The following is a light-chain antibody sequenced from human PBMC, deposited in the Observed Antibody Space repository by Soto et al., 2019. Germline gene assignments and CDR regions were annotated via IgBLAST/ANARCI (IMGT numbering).Light chain of an antibody. CDR3: QQYYTTLALT. Sequence: IVMPQSPASPAVSLGERATINCKSSQGVVYSSNNKNYLAWYQQKPGQPPKLIISWASTREYGVPDRFSGSESGTDFTLTICSLQAEDVAVYYCQQYYTTLALTFGGGTKVDI. CDR1: QGVVYSSNNKNY. CDR2: WAS. V-gene: IGKV4-1*01. J-gene: IGKJ4*01.